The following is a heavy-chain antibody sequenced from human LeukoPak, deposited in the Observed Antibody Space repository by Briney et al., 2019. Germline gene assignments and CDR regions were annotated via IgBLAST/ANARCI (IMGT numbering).Heavy chain of an antibody. CDR2: IYSSGGT. J-gene: IGHJ3*02. CDR1: GGSMNSYY. Sequence: NPSETLSLTCTVSGGSMNSYYWSWIRQPAGKRMEWIGRIYSSGGTTYNPSLESRVTMSVDTSKSQFSLELSSVTAVDTALYYCARDPSSGWAGAFDIWGQGTMVTVSS. V-gene: IGHV4-4*07. CDR3: ARDPSSGWAGAFDI. D-gene: IGHD6-19*01.